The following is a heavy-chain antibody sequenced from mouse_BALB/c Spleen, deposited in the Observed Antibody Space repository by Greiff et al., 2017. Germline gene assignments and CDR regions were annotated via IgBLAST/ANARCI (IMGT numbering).Heavy chain of an antibody. CDR2: ISSGGGST. V-gene: IGHV5-12-1*01. CDR1: GFAFSSYD. CDR3: ARPLLWDSYYFDY. J-gene: IGHJ2*01. D-gene: IGHD4-1*01. Sequence: EVKLVESGGGLVKPGGSLKLSCAASGFAFSSYDMSWVRQTPEKRLEWVAYISSGGGSTYYPDTVKGRFTISRDNAKNTLYLQMSSLKSEDTAMYYCARPLLWDSYYFDYWGQGTTLTVSS.